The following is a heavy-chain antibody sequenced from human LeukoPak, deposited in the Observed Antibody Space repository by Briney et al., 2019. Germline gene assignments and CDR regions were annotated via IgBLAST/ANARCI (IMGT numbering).Heavy chain of an antibody. CDR2: INWNGGST. J-gene: IGHJ6*03. Sequence: VGSLRLSCAASGFTFDDYGMSWVRQAPGKGLEWVSGINWNGGSTGYADSVKGRFTISRDNAKNSLYLQMNSLRAEDTALYYCARGSITIFGVVNPYYYYMDVWGKGTTVTVSS. D-gene: IGHD3-3*01. CDR3: ARGSITIFGVVNPYYYYMDV. V-gene: IGHV3-20*04. CDR1: GFTFDDYG.